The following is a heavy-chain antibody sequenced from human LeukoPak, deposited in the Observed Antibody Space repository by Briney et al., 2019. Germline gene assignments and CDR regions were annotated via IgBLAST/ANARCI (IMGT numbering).Heavy chain of an antibody. CDR2: ISYDGRDQ. CDR3: ARIGLGVSFGSGFDY. J-gene: IGHJ4*02. D-gene: IGHD3-10*01. V-gene: IGHV3-30-3*01. CDR1: GFTFSSYA. Sequence: GGSLRLSCAASGFTFSSYAMHWVRQAPGKGGLEWVTMISYDGRDQYYADSVKGRFTISRDDSKNTLFLQMNSLRVEDTAMYHCARIGLGVSFGSGFDYWGQGTLVTVTS.